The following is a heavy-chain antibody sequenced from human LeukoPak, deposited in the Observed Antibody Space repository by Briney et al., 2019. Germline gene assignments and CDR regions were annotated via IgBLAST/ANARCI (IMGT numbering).Heavy chain of an antibody. CDR2: IKQDGSEK. D-gene: IGHD3-22*01. J-gene: IGHJ2*01. CDR1: GFTFANYW. CDR3: ARDQYYYDSSGYYWYFDL. V-gene: IGHV3-7*01. Sequence: PGGSLRLSCAASGFTFANYWMSWVRQAPGKGLEWVANIKQDGSEKYYVDSVKGRFTISRDNAKNSLYLQMNSLRAEDTAVYYCARDQYYYDSSGYYWYFDLWGRGTLVTVSS.